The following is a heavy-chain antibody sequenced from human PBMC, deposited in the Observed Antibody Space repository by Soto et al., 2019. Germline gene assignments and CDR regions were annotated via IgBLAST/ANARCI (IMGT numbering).Heavy chain of an antibody. V-gene: IGHV3-48*02. J-gene: IGHJ4*02. D-gene: IGHD3-16*01. Sequence: DVQLVESGGGLVQPGGSLRLSCTASGFTFSSRAMNWVRQFPGRGLEWVSYISSSSSNIDYADSVKGRFTVSRDNAKKSLDLQMNTLRDEDTAVYYCASDRSLGSNWYYYLESWGQGTLVTVSS. CDR1: GFTFSSRA. CDR2: ISSSSSNI. CDR3: ASDRSLGSNWYYYLES.